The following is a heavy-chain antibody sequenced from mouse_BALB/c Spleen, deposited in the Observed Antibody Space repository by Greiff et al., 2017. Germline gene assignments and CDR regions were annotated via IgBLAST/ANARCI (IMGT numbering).Heavy chain of an antibody. Sequence: VQLQQPGAELVMPGASVKMSCKASGYTFTDYWMHWVKQRPGQGLEWIGAIDTSDSYTSYNQKFKGKATLTVDESSSTAYMQLSSLTSEDSAVYYCAGGYDYDGGAGYWGQGTTLTVSS. CDR3: AGGYDYDGGAGY. J-gene: IGHJ2*01. CDR2: IDTSDSYT. D-gene: IGHD2-4*01. V-gene: IGHV1-69*01. CDR1: GYTFTDYW.